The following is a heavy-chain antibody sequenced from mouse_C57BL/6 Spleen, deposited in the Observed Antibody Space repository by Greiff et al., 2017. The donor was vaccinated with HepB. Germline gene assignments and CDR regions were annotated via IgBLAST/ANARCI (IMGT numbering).Heavy chain of an antibody. J-gene: IGHJ3*01. CDR3: ARSDYDPWFAY. Sequence: VQLQQSGAELVKPGASVKISCKASGYAFSSYWMNWVKQRPGKGLEWIGQIYPGDGDTNYNGKFKGKATLTADKSSSTAYMTLSSLTSEDSAVYFCARSDYDPWFAYWGQGTLVTVSA. D-gene: IGHD2-4*01. V-gene: IGHV1-80*01. CDR2: IYPGDGDT. CDR1: GYAFSSYW.